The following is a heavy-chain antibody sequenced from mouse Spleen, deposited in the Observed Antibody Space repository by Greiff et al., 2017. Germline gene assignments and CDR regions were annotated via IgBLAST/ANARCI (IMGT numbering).Heavy chain of an antibody. CDR1: GFTFSSYA. CDR3: ASPSTMITTAFAY. Sequence: EVKVVESGGGLVKPGGSLKLSCAASGFTFSSYAMSWVRQTPEKRLEWVATISSGGSYTYYPDSVKGRFTISRDNAKNTLYLQMSSLRSEDTAMYYCASPSTMITTAFAYWGQGTLVTVSA. J-gene: IGHJ3*01. V-gene: IGHV5-9-1*01. D-gene: IGHD2-4*01. CDR2: ISSGGSYT.